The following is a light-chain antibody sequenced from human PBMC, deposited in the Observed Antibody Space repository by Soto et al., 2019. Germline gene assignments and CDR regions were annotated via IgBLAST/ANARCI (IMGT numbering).Light chain of an antibody. J-gene: IGLJ1*01. CDR2: EVS. CDR1: SSDVGSYNL. Sequence: ALTQAASVSGSPGQSITISCTGTSSDVGSYNLVSWYQQHPGKAPKLMIYEVSKRPSGLSNRFSGSKSGNTASLTISGLQAEDEADYYCCSYAGSRTPLIFGTGTKLTVL. CDR3: CSYAGSRTPLI. V-gene: IGLV2-23*02.